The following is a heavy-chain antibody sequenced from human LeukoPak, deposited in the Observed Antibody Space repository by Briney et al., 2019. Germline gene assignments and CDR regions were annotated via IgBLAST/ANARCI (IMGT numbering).Heavy chain of an antibody. D-gene: IGHD2-21*01. CDR2: INPINGDT. Sequence: GASVKGSCRTSGYTFTAQYMHWVRQAPGQGLEWMGWINPINGDTKYAQSILGRVTMTRDTSTTTAYMELSSLRSDDTALYFCASYPRNIPTPPFDYWGQGTLVTVSS. V-gene: IGHV1-2*02. CDR1: GYTFTAQY. CDR3: ASYPRNIPTPPFDY. J-gene: IGHJ4*02.